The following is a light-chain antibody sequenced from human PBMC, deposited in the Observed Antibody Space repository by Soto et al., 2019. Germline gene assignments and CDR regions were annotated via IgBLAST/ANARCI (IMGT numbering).Light chain of an antibody. CDR1: QSVSSSY. V-gene: IGKV3-20*01. Sequence: EVVLTQSPGTLSLSPGQKATLSCRANQSVSSSYLAWSQHKPGQAPRLLMFGAGSRATGIPGRFSGSGSGTHFTLIINKLEPEDFAVYYCQQYGSTPHTFGQGTKLEIK. J-gene: IGKJ2*01. CDR2: GAG. CDR3: QQYGSTPHT.